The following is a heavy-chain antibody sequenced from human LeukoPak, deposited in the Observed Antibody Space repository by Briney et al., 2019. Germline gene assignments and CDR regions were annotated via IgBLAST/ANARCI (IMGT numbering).Heavy chain of an antibody. V-gene: IGHV3-15*04. D-gene: IGHD6-19*01. CDR3: STDQAHGYSSGWYLLDDAFDI. J-gene: IGHJ3*02. CDR1: GFTFNNAW. CDR2: IESKSSGGTT. Sequence: GGSLRLFCAASGFTFNNAWMSWVRQAPGKGLEWVGRIESKSSGGTTDYAAPVKGTFTISRDDSKNTLYLHMNSLKTEVTAVYYCSTDQAHGYSSGWYLLDDAFDIWGQGTMVTVSS.